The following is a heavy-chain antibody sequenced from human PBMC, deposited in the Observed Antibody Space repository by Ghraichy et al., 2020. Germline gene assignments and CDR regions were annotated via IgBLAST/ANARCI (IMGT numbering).Heavy chain of an antibody. D-gene: IGHD7-27*01. CDR1: GGSVSSGSYY. V-gene: IGHV4-61*01. CDR3: ARERGANWGSGY. CDR2: IYYSGST. J-gene: IGHJ4*02. Sequence: GSLSLTCTVSGGSVSSGSYYWSWIRQPPGKGLEWIGYIYYSGSTNYNPSLKSRVTISVDTSKNQFSLKLSSVTAADTAVYYCARERGANWGSGYWGQGTLVTVSS.